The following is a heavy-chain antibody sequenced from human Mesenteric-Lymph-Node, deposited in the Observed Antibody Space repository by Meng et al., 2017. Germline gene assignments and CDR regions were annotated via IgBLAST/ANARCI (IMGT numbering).Heavy chain of an antibody. CDR1: GFTVSNSY. D-gene: IGHD2-15*01. J-gene: IGHJ4*02. CDR2: IYSGGST. Sequence: EVQLVESGGGLVQPGGSLRLSCAASGFTVSNSYMGWVRQAPGKGLEWVSVIYSGGSTYYADSVKGRFTISRDNSKNTLYLQMNSLRAEDTAVYYCARDFVSQHSDYWGQGILVTVSS. CDR3: ARDFVSQHSDY. V-gene: IGHV3-66*01.